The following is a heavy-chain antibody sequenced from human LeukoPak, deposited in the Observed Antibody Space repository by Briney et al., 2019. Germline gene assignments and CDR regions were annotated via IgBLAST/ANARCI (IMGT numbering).Heavy chain of an antibody. CDR3: ARLILRNFDY. J-gene: IGHJ4*02. CDR2: IYYSGST. Sequence: PSETLSLTCTVSGGSISNYYWSWIRQPPGKGLEWIGNIYYSGSTYFKPSLKSRVTISVDTSKNQFSLKLSSVTAADTAVYYCARLILRNFDYWGQGTLVTVSS. V-gene: IGHV4-59*01. D-gene: IGHD3-16*01. CDR1: GGSISNYY.